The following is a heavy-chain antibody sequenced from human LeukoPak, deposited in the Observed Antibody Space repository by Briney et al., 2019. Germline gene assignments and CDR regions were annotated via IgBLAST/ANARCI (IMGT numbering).Heavy chain of an antibody. D-gene: IGHD3-16*01. Sequence: GESLQISCQGSGYSFTSYWIGWVRQMPGKGLEWMGIIYPGDSDTRYSPSFQGQVTISADKSISTAYLQWSSLKASDTAMYYCARKGEQPIDAFDIWGQGTMVTVSS. CDR2: IYPGDSDT. CDR3: ARKGEQPIDAFDI. J-gene: IGHJ3*02. V-gene: IGHV5-51*01. CDR1: GYSFTSYW.